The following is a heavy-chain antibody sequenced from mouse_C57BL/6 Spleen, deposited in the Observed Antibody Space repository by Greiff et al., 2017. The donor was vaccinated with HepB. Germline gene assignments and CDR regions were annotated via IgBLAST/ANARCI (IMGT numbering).Heavy chain of an antibody. CDR3: ERRGSSGWGYFDY. J-gene: IGHJ2*01. CDR2: INPNNGGT. CDR1: GYTFTDYN. V-gene: IGHV1-18*01. D-gene: IGHD3-2*02. Sequence: EVQLQQSGPELVKPGASVKIPCKASGYTFTDYNMDWVKQSHGKSLEWIGDINPNNGGTIYNQKFKGKATLTVDKSSSTAYMELRSLTSEDTAVYYCERRGSSGWGYFDYWGQGTTLTVSS.